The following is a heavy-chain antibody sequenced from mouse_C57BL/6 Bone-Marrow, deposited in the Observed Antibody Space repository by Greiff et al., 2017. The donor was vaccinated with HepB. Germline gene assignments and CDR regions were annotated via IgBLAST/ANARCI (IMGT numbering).Heavy chain of an antibody. CDR3: ARYYYGSSYGWFAY. J-gene: IGHJ3*01. CDR1: GYAFTNYL. Sequence: VQLVESGAELVRPGTSVKVSCKASGYAFTNYLIEWVKQRPGQGLEWIGVINPGSGGTNYNEKFKGKATLTADKSSSTAYMQLSSLTSEDSAVYFCARYYYGSSYGWFAYWGQGTLVTVSA. V-gene: IGHV1-54*01. D-gene: IGHD1-1*01. CDR2: INPGSGGT.